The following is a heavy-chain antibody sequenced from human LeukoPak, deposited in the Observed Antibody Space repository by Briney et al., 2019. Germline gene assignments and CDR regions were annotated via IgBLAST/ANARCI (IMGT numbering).Heavy chain of an antibody. J-gene: IGHJ3*02. CDR1: EFIFSNYW. Sequence: SGGSLRLSCAASEFIFSNYWMHWVRQPTGKGLECVSAISGSGGSTYYADSVKGRFTISRDNSKNTLYLQMNSLRAEDTAVYYCAKDDYGSGRGAFDIWGQGTMVTVPS. CDR3: AKDDYGSGRGAFDI. V-gene: IGHV3-23*01. CDR2: ISGSGGST. D-gene: IGHD3-10*01.